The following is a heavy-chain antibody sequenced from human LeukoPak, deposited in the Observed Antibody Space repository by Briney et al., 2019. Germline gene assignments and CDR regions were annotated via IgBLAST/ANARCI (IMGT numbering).Heavy chain of an antibody. Sequence: SETLSLTCTVSGGSISSYYWSWIRQPPGKGLEWIGYISYSGSTNFNPSLKSRVTISVDTPKNQFSLKLSSVAAADTAVYYCAREGTAGTNLNWFDPWGQGTLVTVSS. CDR3: AREGTAGTNLNWFDP. D-gene: IGHD1-1*01. CDR2: ISYSGST. J-gene: IGHJ5*02. CDR1: GGSISSYY. V-gene: IGHV4-59*01.